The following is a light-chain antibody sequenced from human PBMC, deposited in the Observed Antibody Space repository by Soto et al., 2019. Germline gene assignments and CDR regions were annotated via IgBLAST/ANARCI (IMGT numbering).Light chain of an antibody. V-gene: IGKV1-39*01. J-gene: IGKJ5*01. CDR3: QQSYSSPRIT. CDR1: QSVITD. CDR2: GAS. Sequence: DIQMTQSPSSLSASVGDRVTITCRASQSVITDLNWYQQKPGRAPKLLIYGASRLQSGVPSRFSGSGSGTEFTLTISSLQPEYFATYFCQQSYSSPRITFGQGTRLEIK.